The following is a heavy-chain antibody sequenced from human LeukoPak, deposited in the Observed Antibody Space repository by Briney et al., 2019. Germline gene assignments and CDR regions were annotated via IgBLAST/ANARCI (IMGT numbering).Heavy chain of an antibody. CDR2: IRSKTYGGTT. V-gene: IGHV3-49*03. J-gene: IGHJ4*02. CDR1: GFTFGDYA. CDR3: TRVEEARADFDY. Sequence: PGRSLRLSCTASGFTFGDYAMSWFRQAPGKGLEWVGFIRSKTYGGTTEYAASVKGRFTISRDDSKSIAYLQMNSLKTEDTAVYYCTRVEEARADFDYWGQGTLVTVSS.